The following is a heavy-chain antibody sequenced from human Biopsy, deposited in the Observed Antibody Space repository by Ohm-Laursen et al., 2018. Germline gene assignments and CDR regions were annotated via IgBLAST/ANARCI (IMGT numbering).Heavy chain of an antibody. CDR3: ARGTGRYYVYGAFDI. V-gene: IGHV4-4*07. J-gene: IGHJ3*02. CDR2: IYPSGSP. D-gene: IGHD1-26*01. Sequence: SETLSLTCTVSGDSINNYYWSWIRQPAGKGLEWIGRIYPSGSPNYNLSLESRVTMSVDTSKNQFSLNLRSVTAADTAVYYCARGTGRYYVYGAFDIWGQGTVVTVSS. CDR1: GDSINNYY.